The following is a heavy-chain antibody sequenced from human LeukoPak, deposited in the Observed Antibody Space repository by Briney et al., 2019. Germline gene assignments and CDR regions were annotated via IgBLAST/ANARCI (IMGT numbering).Heavy chain of an antibody. J-gene: IGHJ4*02. Sequence: SETLSLTCSVSGDSINSGVSYWAWIRQPPGKGLEWIGTIYYSGSAGSTYYNPPLKSRVTISVDTSKNQFSLNLSSVTAADTAIYYCARHLYDKTGRPLDSWGQGTLVTVSS. CDR1: GDSINSGVSY. CDR2: IYYSGSAGST. V-gene: IGHV4-39*01. CDR3: ARHLYDKTGRPLDS. D-gene: IGHD3-9*01.